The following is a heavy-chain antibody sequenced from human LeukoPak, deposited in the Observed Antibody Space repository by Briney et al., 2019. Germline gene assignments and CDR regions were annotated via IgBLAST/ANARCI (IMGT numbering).Heavy chain of an antibody. J-gene: IGHJ4*02. Sequence: PGGSLRLSCSASGFPFSSYAMHWVPQAPGKGLEYLSAISSNGGSTYYADSVKGRFTISRDNSKNTLYLQMSSLRAEDTAVYYCVKDMEYNWNEVGLDYWGQGTLVTVSS. CDR1: GFPFSSYA. CDR3: VKDMEYNWNEVGLDY. V-gene: IGHV3-64D*09. D-gene: IGHD1-1*01. CDR2: ISSNGGST.